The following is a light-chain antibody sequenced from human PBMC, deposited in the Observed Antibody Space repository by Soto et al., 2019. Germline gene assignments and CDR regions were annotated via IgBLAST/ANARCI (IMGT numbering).Light chain of an antibody. V-gene: IGLV2-14*03. CDR1: ITEVRVDNY. J-gene: IGLJ1*01. Sequence: QAVLTQPASVCRSPVQSITISFTGTITEVRVDNYVSCYQQYPGNAPKLIIYDVSSRPSGVSDRFSGSKSGNTASLTISGLQAEDEADYYCNSYTGATTLRGVFGVGTKVTAL. CDR2: DVS. CDR3: NSYTGATTLRGV.